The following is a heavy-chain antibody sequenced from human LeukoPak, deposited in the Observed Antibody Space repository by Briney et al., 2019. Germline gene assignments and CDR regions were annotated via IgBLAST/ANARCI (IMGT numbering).Heavy chain of an antibody. D-gene: IGHD3-22*01. V-gene: IGHV3-13*05. Sequence: GGSLRLSCAASGFTFRNYDMHWVRQATGKGLEWVSAIGSAGDPYYPGSVKGRFTISRENAKNSLYLQMNSLRAGDTAAYYCARAAVPEDSSGYYYDYWGQGTLVTVSS. CDR3: ARAAVPEDSSGYYYDY. CDR1: GFTFRNYD. J-gene: IGHJ4*02. CDR2: IGSAGDP.